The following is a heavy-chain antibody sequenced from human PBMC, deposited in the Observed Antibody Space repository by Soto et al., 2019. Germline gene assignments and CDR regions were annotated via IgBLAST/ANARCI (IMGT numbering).Heavy chain of an antibody. V-gene: IGHV4-34*01. D-gene: IGHD5-18*01. J-gene: IGHJ6*02. CDR1: GGSFSGYY. CDR2: INHSGST. CDR3: ATARDTAMGYGMDV. Sequence: QVQLQQWGAGLLKPSETLSLTCAVYGGSFSGYYWSWIRQPPGKGLEWIGEINHSGSTNYNPSLKSRVTISVDTSKNQFSLKRSSVTAADTAVYYCATARDTAMGYGMDVWGQGTTVTVSS.